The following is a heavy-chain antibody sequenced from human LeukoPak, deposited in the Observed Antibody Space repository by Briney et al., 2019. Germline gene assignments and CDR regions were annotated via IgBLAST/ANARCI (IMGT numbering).Heavy chain of an antibody. CDR3: ARVTDPRYNWFDP. Sequence: SETLSLTCTVSGGSISSYYWTWIRQPAGKGPEWIGRIHTSGSTNYNPSLKSRVNMSVDTSKNQFSLKLSSVTAAGTAVYYCARVTDPRYNWFDPWGQGTLVTVSS. V-gene: IGHV4-4*07. CDR1: GGSISSYY. CDR2: IHTSGST. D-gene: IGHD2-21*02. J-gene: IGHJ5*02.